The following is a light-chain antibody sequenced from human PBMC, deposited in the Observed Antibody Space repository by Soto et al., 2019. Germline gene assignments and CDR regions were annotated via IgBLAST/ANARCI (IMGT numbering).Light chain of an antibody. CDR2: GAS. CDR1: QSVSSN. V-gene: IGKV3-15*01. J-gene: IGKJ1*01. Sequence: EIVMTQSTATLSVSPGERATLSCRASQSVSSNLAWYQQKPGQAPRLLIYGASTGATGIPARFSGSGSGTEFTLTIRSLQSEDFAVYYCQQYNNWPSTFGQGTKVEIK. CDR3: QQYNNWPST.